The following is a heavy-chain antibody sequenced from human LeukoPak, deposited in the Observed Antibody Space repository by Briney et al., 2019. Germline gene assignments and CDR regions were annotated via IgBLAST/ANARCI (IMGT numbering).Heavy chain of an antibody. CDR2: IYYSGST. CDR1: GGSVSSGDYY. V-gene: IGHV4-30-4*01. Sequence: TSETLSLTCTVPGGSVSSGDYYWSWIRQPPGKGLEWIGYIYYSGSTYYNPSLKSRVTISVDTSKNQFSLKLSSVTAADTAVYYCARDYYGSGSLRYFDLWGRGTLVTVSS. D-gene: IGHD3-10*01. J-gene: IGHJ2*01. CDR3: ARDYYGSGSLRYFDL.